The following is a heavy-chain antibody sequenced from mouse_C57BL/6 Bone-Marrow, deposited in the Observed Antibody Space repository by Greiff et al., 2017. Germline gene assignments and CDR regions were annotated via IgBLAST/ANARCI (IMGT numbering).Heavy chain of an antibody. CDR3: ARGDLPWFFDY. CDR2: INPYNGGT. Sequence: EVQLQQSGPVLVKPGASVKMSCKASGYTFTDYYMNWVKQSHGKSLEWIGVINPYNGGTSYNQKFKGKATLTVDKSSSTAYMELNSLTSEDSAVYYCARGDLPWFFDYWGQGTTLTVSS. CDR1: GYTFTDYY. J-gene: IGHJ2*01. D-gene: IGHD2-2*01. V-gene: IGHV1-19*01.